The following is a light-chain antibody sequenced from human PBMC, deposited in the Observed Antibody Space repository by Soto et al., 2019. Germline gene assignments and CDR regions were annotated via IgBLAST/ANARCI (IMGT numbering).Light chain of an antibody. CDR2: AES. Sequence: VMTQSPATLSLSAGDSATLSCRDSQTVSSSYLAWYRQKPGQAPRLLIYAESSRATGRPDRLSGGGSGTDLNLTISRLEPEDFAVYYCQKYGYSPITCGQGTRLEIK. V-gene: IGKV3-20*01. J-gene: IGKJ5*01. CDR1: QTVSSSY. CDR3: QKYGYSPIT.